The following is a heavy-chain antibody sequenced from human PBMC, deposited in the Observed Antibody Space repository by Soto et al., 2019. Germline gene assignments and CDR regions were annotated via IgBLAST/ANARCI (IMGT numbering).Heavy chain of an antibody. V-gene: IGHV4-59*01. J-gene: IGHJ1*01. CDR1: AGSKSRYY. D-gene: IGHD1-26*01. Sequence: SMCFPCTLAAGSKSRYYWTWPLQPPGKGLEWIGFIHYGGGTVYYSVLRSRVTLTVETSKKQFFLHLSSVTAADTAVFYCVGARGGGVGPTYSESRGQGARGIVSS. CDR3: VGARGGGVGPTYSES. CDR2: IHYGGGT.